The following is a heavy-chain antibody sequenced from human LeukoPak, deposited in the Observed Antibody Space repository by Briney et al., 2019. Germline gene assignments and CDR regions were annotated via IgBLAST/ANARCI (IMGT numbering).Heavy chain of an antibody. Sequence: PGGSLRLSCAASGFAFSSYWMSWVRQAPGKGLEWVANIKEDGSDKYYVDSVKGRFTISRGNAKNSLSLQMNSLRAEDTAVYYCAREGITVAGTFDYWGQGTLVTVSS. CDR1: GFAFSSYW. J-gene: IGHJ4*02. CDR3: AREGITVAGTFDY. D-gene: IGHD6-19*01. CDR2: IKEDGSDK. V-gene: IGHV3-7*05.